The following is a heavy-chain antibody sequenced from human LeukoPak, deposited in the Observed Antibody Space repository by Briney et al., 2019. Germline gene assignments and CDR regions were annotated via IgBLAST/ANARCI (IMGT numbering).Heavy chain of an antibody. CDR3: ARDYYDSTGYFLETG. Sequence: GASVKVSCKASGYTFTSYYMHWVRQAPGQGLEWMGIINPSGGSTSYAQKFQGRVTMTRDTSTSTVYMELSSLRSEDTAVYYCARDYYDSTGYFLETGWGQGTLVTVSS. J-gene: IGHJ4*02. CDR2: INPSGGST. CDR1: GYTFTSYY. V-gene: IGHV1-46*01. D-gene: IGHD3-22*01.